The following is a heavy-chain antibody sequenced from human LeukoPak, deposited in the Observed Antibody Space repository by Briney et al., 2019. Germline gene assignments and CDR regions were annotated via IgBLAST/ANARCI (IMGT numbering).Heavy chain of an antibody. CDR2: ISDSGGST. Sequence: GGSLRLSCAVSGITLSNYGMSWVRQAPGKGLEWVAGISDSGGSTSYADSVKGRFTISRDNPKNTLYLQMNSLGAEDTAVYFCAKRGVVIRVILVGFHKAAYYFDSWGQGALVTVSS. CDR1: GITLSNYG. D-gene: IGHD3-22*01. V-gene: IGHV3-23*01. J-gene: IGHJ4*02. CDR3: AKRGVVIRVILVGFHKAAYYFDS.